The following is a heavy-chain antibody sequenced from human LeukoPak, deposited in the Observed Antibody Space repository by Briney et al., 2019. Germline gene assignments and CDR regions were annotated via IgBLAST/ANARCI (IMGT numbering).Heavy chain of an antibody. D-gene: IGHD3-16*01. Sequence: PGGSLRLSCAASGFTFDDYGMSWVRQAPGKGLEWVSSISSSSSYIYYADSVKGRFTISRDNAKNSLYLQMNSLRAEDTAVYYCARGLAGRVGQIYWGLNYYMDVWGKGTTVTVSS. CDR2: ISSSSSYI. CDR1: GFTFDDYG. V-gene: IGHV3-21*01. J-gene: IGHJ6*03. CDR3: ARGLAGRVGQIYWGLNYYMDV.